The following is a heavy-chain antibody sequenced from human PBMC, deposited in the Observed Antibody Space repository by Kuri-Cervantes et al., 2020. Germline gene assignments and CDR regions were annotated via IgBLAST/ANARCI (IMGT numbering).Heavy chain of an antibody. Sequence: ASVKVSCKASGYTFTSYYMHWVRQAPGQGLEWMGIINPSGGSTNYAQKFQERVTITRDMSTSTAYMELSSLRSEDTAVYYCAADSGSYRGWFDPWGQGTLVTV. D-gene: IGHD1-26*01. V-gene: IGHV1-46*01. J-gene: IGHJ5*02. CDR2: INPSGGST. CDR3: AADSGSYRGWFDP. CDR1: GYTFTSYY.